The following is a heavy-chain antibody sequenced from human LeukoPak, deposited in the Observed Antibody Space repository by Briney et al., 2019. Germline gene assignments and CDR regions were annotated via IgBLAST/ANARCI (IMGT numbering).Heavy chain of an antibody. J-gene: IGHJ5*02. Sequence: SETLSLTCTVSGGSISSYYWSWIRQPPGKGLEWIGYIYYSGSTNYNPSLKSRVTISVDTSKNQFPLKLSSVTAADTAVYYCAREDIWFGELSGFDPWGQGTLVTVSS. CDR1: GGSISSYY. D-gene: IGHD3-10*01. CDR3: AREDIWFGELSGFDP. CDR2: IYYSGST. V-gene: IGHV4-59*01.